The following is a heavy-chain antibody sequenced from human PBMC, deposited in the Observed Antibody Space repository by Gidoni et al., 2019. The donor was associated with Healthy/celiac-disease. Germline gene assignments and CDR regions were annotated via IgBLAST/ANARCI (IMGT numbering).Heavy chain of an antibody. CDR3: AKVRGWLVYSDAFDI. V-gene: IGHV3-9*01. Sequence: EVQLVESGGGLVQPGRSLRLSCAASGFPFDDYAMHWVRTAPGKGLEWVSGISWNSGSIGYADSVKGRFTISRDNAKNSLYLQMNSLRAEDTALYYCAKVRGWLVYSDAFDIWGQGTMVTVSS. CDR2: ISWNSGSI. CDR1: GFPFDDYA. D-gene: IGHD6-19*01. J-gene: IGHJ3*02.